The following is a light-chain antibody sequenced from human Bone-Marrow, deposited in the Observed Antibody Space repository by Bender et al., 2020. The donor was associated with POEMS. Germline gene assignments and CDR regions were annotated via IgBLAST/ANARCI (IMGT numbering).Light chain of an antibody. V-gene: IGLV2-18*02. CDR2: EVS. CDR3: YSYAGSYTYV. J-gene: IGLJ1*01. CDR1: SSDVGSYNR. Sequence: QSALTQPPSVSGSPGQSVTISCTGTSSDVGSYNRVSWYQQPPGTAPKLMIYEVSNRPSGVPDRFSGSKSGNTASLTISGLQADDEADYYCYSYAGSYTYVFGSGTNVPVL.